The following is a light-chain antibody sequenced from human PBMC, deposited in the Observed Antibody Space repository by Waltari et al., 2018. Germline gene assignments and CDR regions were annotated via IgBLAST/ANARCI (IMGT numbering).Light chain of an antibody. J-gene: IGKJ4*01. CDR2: AAS. CDR1: QSITTY. CDR3: QQYNSWPLT. Sequence: DIQMTQSPSSLSASIGDRVIITCRASQSITTYLSWFQQKPGKAPKLLIYAASSLQSGVSSRFSGSGSGTDFTLTISSLQPEDFALYYCQQYNSWPLTFGGGTKVEIK. V-gene: IGKV1-39*01.